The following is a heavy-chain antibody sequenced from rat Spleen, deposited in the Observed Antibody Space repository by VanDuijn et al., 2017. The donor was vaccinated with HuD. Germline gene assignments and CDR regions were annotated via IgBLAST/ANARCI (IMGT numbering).Heavy chain of an antibody. D-gene: IGHD1-2*01. CDR2: NWGNGNS. V-gene: IGHV2S61*01. J-gene: IGHJ2*01. CDR3: ARSDILAAMGHY. CDR1: GFSLNNSG. Sequence: QVQLKESGPGLVQPSQTLSLTGTVPGFSLNNSGVIWVRQPPGKGLEWMGVNWGNGNSNYKSAIKSRLSISRDTSKSQVFLKMNNLQTEDTAMYFCARSDILAAMGHYWGQGVMVTVSS.